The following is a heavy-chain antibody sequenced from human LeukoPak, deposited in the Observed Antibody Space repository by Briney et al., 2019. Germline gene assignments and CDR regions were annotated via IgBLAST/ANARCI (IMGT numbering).Heavy chain of an antibody. J-gene: IGHJ6*03. CDR1: GFTFSSYG. CDR3: ATSPPPQYYDSSGYYYRRHLYYYYMDV. CDR2: IRYDGSNK. V-gene: IGHV3-30*02. D-gene: IGHD3-22*01. Sequence: RSGGSLRLSCAASGFTFSSYGMHWVRQAPGKGLEWVAFIRYDGSNKYYADSVKGRFTISRDNSKNTLYLQMNSLRAEDTAVYYCATSPPPQYYDSSGYYYRRHLYYYYMDVWGKGTTVTVSS.